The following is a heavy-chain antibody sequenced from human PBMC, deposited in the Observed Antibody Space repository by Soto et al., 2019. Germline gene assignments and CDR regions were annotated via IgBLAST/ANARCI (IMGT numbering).Heavy chain of an antibody. J-gene: IGHJ6*02. D-gene: IGHD5-18*01. CDR2: IYYSGST. CDR1: GGSISSYY. CDR3: ARGGIQLWSLYYYYYGMDV. Sequence: SETLSLTCPVSGGSISSYYWSWIRQPPGKGLEWIGYIYYSGSTNYNPSLKSRVTISVDTSKNQFSLKLSSVTAADTAVYYCARGGIQLWSLYYYYYGMDVWGQGTTVTVSS. V-gene: IGHV4-59*01.